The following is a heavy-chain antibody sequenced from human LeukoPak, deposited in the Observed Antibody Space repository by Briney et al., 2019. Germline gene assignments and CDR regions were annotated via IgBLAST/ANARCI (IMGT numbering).Heavy chain of an antibody. Sequence: SETLSLTCAVYGGSFSGYYWSWIRQPPGRGLEWIGEINHSGSTNYNPSLKSRVTISVDTSKNQFSLKLSSVTAADTAVYYCARAEIKLYNQRRYYFDYWGQGTLVTVSS. J-gene: IGHJ4*02. CDR2: INHSGST. V-gene: IGHV4-34*01. D-gene: IGHD3-16*02. CDR3: ARAEIKLYNQRRYYFDY. CDR1: GGSFSGYY.